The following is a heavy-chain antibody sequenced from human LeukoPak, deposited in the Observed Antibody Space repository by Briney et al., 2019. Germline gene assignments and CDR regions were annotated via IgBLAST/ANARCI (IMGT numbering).Heavy chain of an antibody. D-gene: IGHD6-19*01. V-gene: IGHV4-4*02. CDR2: IYHSGST. Sequence: PSGTLSLTCAVSGGSIKSNNWWSWVRQPPGKGLEWIGEIYHSGSTNYNPSLKSRVTISVDTSKNQFSLKLSSVTAVDTAVYYCARHYRGSGWSYYFDYWGQGTLVTVSS. CDR3: ARHYRGSGWSYYFDY. J-gene: IGHJ4*02. CDR1: GGSIKSNNW.